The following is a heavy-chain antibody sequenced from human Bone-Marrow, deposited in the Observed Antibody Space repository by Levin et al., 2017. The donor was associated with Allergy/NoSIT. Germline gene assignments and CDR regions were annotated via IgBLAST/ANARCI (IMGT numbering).Heavy chain of an antibody. CDR1: GYSLSDLA. Sequence: ASVKVSCKVSGYSLSDLAMHWVRQAPGKGLEWMGGFEPEDGETIYAQQFHDRVTMTEDTSTDTAYMELSSLTSEDTALYDCACQVNDIYAFDIWGQGTAVTVSS. CDR2: FEPEDGET. D-gene: IGHD3-9*01. V-gene: IGHV1-24*01. CDR3: ACQVNDIYAFDI. J-gene: IGHJ3*02.